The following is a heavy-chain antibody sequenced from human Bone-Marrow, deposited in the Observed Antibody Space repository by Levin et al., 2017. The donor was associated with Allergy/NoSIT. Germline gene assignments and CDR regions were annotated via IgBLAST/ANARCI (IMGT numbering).Heavy chain of an antibody. J-gene: IGHJ5*01. CDR2: IWYDGSNT. V-gene: IGHV3-33*01. Sequence: PGGSLRLSCLASGFTFTNYGMHWVRQAPGKGLEWVAVIWYDGSNTYYGDSVKGRFTISRDDSKNTPYLQMNSLRAEDTAVYYCASAYSYGWFDYWGQGTLVTVSS. D-gene: IGHD3-16*01. CDR3: ASAYSYGWFDY. CDR1: GFTFTNYG.